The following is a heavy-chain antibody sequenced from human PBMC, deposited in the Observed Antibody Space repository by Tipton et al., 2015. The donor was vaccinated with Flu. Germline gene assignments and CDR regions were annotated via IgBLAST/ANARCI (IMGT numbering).Heavy chain of an antibody. CDR3: ARDVGATDWAVTYAFGI. CDR1: GFTFSSYS. J-gene: IGHJ3*02. Sequence: SLRLSCAASGFTFSSYSMNWVRQAPGKGLEWASSISSSSSYIYYADSVKGRFTISRDNAKNSLYLQMNSLRAEDTAVYYCARDVGATDWAVTYAFGIWGQGTMVTVSS. D-gene: IGHD1-26*01. V-gene: IGHV3-21*01. CDR2: ISSSSSYI.